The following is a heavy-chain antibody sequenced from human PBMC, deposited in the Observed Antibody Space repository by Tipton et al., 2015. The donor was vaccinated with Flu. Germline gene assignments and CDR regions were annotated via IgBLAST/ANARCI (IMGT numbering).Heavy chain of an antibody. V-gene: IGHV3-9*01. J-gene: IGHJ4*02. Sequence: SLRLSCAASGFTFDDYTMHWVRQAPGKGLEWVSGISWSTGNNGYADSVRGRFTISRDNAKNSLYLQMNSLRAEDTAVYYCARQLGGGDCYWGQGTLVTVSS. CDR1: GFTFDDYT. CDR2: ISWSTGNN. CDR3: ARQLGGGDCY. D-gene: IGHD2-21*01.